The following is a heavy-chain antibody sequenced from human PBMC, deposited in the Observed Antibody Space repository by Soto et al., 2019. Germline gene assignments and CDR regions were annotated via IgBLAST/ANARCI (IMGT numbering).Heavy chain of an antibody. D-gene: IGHD2-21*02. CDR3: ARSIVVVTALDY. CDR2: IHPSGGGS. J-gene: IGHJ4*02. CDR1: GYPFNTYY. V-gene: IGHV1-46*02. Sequence: GASVKVSCKSSGYPFNTYYLHWVRQAPGQGLEWMGMIHPSGGGSTYAQKFLGRVTMTMDSSTSTAYMELSSLRSEDTAVYYCARSIVVVTALDYWGQGTLVTVSS.